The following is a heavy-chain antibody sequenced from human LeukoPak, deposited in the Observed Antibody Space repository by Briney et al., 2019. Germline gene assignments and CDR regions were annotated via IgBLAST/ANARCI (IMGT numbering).Heavy chain of an antibody. CDR2: IYHRSKWYS. V-gene: IGHV6-1*01. D-gene: IGHD3-9*01. CDR3: GRAEHDWGSDY. J-gene: IGHJ4*02. CDR1: GDSVSGNRAT. Sequence: SQTLSLTCAISGDSVSGNRATWNWLRQSPSRGLEWLGRIYHRSKWYSDYAVSVKGRITINPDTSKNQFSLRLNSVTPEDTAVYFCGRAEHDWGSDYWGQGTLVTVSS.